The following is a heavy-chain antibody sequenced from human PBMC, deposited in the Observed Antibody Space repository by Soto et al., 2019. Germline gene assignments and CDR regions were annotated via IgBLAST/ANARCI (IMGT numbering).Heavy chain of an antibody. V-gene: IGHV3-21*01. CDR2: ISSSRSYI. Sequence: EVQLVESGGGLVKPGGSLRLSCAASGFTFSSYSMNWVRQAPGKGLEWVSSISSSRSYIYYADSVKGRFTISRDNAKNSLYLQMNSLRAEDTAVYYCARQPSVIVVVPAAIPYYYYYYGMDVWGQGTTVTVSS. D-gene: IGHD2-2*01. CDR1: GFTFSSYS. CDR3: ARQPSVIVVVPAAIPYYYYYYGMDV. J-gene: IGHJ6*02.